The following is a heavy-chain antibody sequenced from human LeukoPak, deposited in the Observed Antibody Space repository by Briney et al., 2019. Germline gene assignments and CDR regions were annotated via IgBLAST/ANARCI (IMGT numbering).Heavy chain of an antibody. CDR1: GLMFRSYG. V-gene: IGHV3-33*01. CDR2: IYYDGSNQ. D-gene: IGHD1-26*01. CDR3: ATDRNSGKYYDY. J-gene: IGHJ4*02. Sequence: GGSLRLSCVVSGLMFRSYGMHWVRQAPGKGLEWVAVIYYDGSNQYYADSVKGRFTVSRDNAKNTLYLQMDSLRAEDTAVYYCATDRNSGKYYDYWGQGTLVTVSS.